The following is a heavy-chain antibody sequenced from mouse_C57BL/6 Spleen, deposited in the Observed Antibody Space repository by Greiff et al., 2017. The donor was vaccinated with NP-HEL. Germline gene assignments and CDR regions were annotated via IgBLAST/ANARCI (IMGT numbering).Heavy chain of an antibody. CDR2: IDPSDSYT. J-gene: IGHJ4*01. CDR3: ARLGTTVVATDYAMDY. Sequence: VQLQQPGAELVMPGASVKLSCKASGYTFTSYWMHWVKQRPGQGLEWIGEIDPSDSYTNYNQKFKGKSTLTVDKSSSTAYMQLSSLTSEDSAVYYCARLGTTVVATDYAMDYWGQGTLVTVSS. V-gene: IGHV1-69*01. D-gene: IGHD1-1*01. CDR1: GYTFTSYW.